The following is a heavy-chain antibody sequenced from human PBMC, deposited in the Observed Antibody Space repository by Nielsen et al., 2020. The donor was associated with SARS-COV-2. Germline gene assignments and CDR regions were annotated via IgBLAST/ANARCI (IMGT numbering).Heavy chain of an antibody. CDR3: ARAGTMIFGVTHFDY. D-gene: IGHD3-3*01. CDR1: GGSISSAGYY. J-gene: IGHJ4*02. Sequence: SETLSLTCTVSGGSISSAGYYWSWLRQHPGKGLESIGYIFYNGNTYYNPSLMGRVTISVDTSKNQFSLKLTSVTAADTALYYCARAGTMIFGVTHFDYWGQGTLVTVSS. CDR2: IFYNGNT. V-gene: IGHV4-31*03.